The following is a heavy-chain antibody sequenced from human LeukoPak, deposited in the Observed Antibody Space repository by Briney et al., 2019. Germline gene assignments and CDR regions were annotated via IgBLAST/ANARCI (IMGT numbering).Heavy chain of an antibody. Sequence: SETLSLTCTVSGGSISSYYWSWIRQSPGKGLEWIGYIYYSGSTNYNPSLKSRVTISVDTSKNQFSLKLSSVTAADTAVYYCARVHSTIFGVVFDYWGQGTLVTVSS. J-gene: IGHJ4*02. CDR3: ARVHSTIFGVVFDY. D-gene: IGHD3-3*01. CDR1: GGSISSYY. CDR2: IYYSGST. V-gene: IGHV4-59*01.